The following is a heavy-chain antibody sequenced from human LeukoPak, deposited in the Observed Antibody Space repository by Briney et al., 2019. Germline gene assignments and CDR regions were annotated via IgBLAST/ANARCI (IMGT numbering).Heavy chain of an antibody. CDR1: GGSFSGYY. J-gene: IGHJ4*02. D-gene: IGHD2-2*01. Sequence: SETLSLTCAAYGGSFSGYYWSWLRQPPGKGLEWIGEINHSGSTNYNPSLKSRVTISVDTSKNQFSLKLSSVTAADTAVYYCARASVGCSSTSCYSTQFDYWGQGTLVTVSS. CDR2: INHSGST. CDR3: ARASVGCSSTSCYSTQFDY. V-gene: IGHV4-34*01.